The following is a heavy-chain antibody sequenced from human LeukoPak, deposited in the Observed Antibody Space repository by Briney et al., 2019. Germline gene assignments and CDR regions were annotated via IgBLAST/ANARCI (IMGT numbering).Heavy chain of an antibody. V-gene: IGHV3-23*01. CDR1: GFTFSSYA. CDR2: ISGSGGST. J-gene: IGHJ4*01. D-gene: IGHD5-12*01. Sequence: PGGSLRLSCAASGFTFSSYAMSWVRQAPGKGLEWVSAISGSGGSTYYADSVKGRFTISRDNSKNTLYLQMNSLRAEDMAVYYCAKRPPYSGYEAHFDYWGQGTLVTVSS. CDR3: AKRPPYSGYEAHFDY.